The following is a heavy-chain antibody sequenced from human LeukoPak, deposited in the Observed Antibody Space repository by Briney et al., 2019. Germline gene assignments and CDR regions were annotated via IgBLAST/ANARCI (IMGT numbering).Heavy chain of an antibody. CDR1: GYTFTSYD. CDR3: ARGVTGHYYYYMDV. CDR2: MNPNSGNT. J-gene: IGHJ6*03. V-gene: IGHV1-8*03. D-gene: IGHD2-21*02. Sequence: ASVKVSCKASGYTFTSYDIDWVRQATGQGLEWMGWMNPNSGNTGYAQKFQGRVTITRNTSISTAYMELSSLRSEDTAVYYCARGVTGHYYYYMDVWGKGTTVTASS.